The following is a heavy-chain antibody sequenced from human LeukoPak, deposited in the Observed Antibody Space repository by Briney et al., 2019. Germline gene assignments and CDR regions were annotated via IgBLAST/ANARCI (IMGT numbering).Heavy chain of an antibody. Sequence: GGSLRLSCAASGFTFDDFAMHWVRQVPGEGLDWVSSISWNSGNINYADSVKGRFTISRDNAKNSLYLQMNSLRAEDTALYYCAKDKWIMAAAGSYYYYYGMDVWGQGTTVTVSS. CDR1: GFTFDDFA. D-gene: IGHD6-13*01. V-gene: IGHV3-9*01. CDR2: ISWNSGNI. CDR3: AKDKWIMAAAGSYYYYYGMDV. J-gene: IGHJ6*02.